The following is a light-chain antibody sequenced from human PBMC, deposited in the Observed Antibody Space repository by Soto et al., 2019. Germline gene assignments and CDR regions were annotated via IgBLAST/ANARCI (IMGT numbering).Light chain of an antibody. CDR2: GAS. Sequence: EIILTQSPDTLSLSPGERATLSCRASQTVSSNYLAWCQQRPGQAPRLLIYGASTRAAGIPDRFSGSGSGTDSTLTITGLEPEDSAVYFCQQYTGPPTTFGQGTRLEIK. CDR3: QQYTGPPTT. V-gene: IGKV3-20*01. J-gene: IGKJ5*01. CDR1: QTVSSNY.